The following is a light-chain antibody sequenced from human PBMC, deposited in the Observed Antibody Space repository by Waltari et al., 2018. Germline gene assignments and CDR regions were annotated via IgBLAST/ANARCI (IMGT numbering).Light chain of an antibody. J-gene: IGLJ2*01. CDR2: QDG. CDR3: QAWDTNTYVV. V-gene: IGLV3-1*01. Sequence: SYDLTQPPSVSVSPGQTASITCSGDKLGERYASWYQQTPGQSPILVIHQDGKRPSGIPERFSGSNSGNTATLTITGTQTLDEAHYYCQAWDTNTYVVFGGGTKLTVL. CDR1: KLGERY.